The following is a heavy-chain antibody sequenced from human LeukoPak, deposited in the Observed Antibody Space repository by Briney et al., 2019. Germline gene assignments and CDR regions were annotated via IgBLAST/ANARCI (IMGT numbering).Heavy chain of an antibody. D-gene: IGHD3-22*01. CDR2: ISGYNGNT. V-gene: IGHV1-18*01. Sequence: ASVKVSCKASGYTFTSYAIAWMRQAPGQGLEWMGWISGYNGNTNYAQKLQGRVTMTSDTSTSTAYMELRSLRSDDTAVYYCARSLLIRDNYDREHSYGYWGQGTLVTVSS. CDR3: ARSLLIRDNYDREHSYGY. CDR1: GYTFTSYA. J-gene: IGHJ4*02.